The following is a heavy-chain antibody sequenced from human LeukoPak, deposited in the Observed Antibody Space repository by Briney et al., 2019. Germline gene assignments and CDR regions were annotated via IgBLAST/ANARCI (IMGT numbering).Heavy chain of an antibody. V-gene: IGHV3-23*01. J-gene: IGHJ4*02. Sequence: PGGSLRLSCAASGFTFSTYAMTWVRQAPGKRPQWVSTVRGSGGDTYYADSVKGRFTISRDTSKNTLYLQMNSLRAEDTAVYYCATGTMVRGFNVDYWGQGTLVTVSS. D-gene: IGHD3-10*01. CDR1: GFTFSTYA. CDR3: ATGTMVRGFNVDY. CDR2: VRGSGGDT.